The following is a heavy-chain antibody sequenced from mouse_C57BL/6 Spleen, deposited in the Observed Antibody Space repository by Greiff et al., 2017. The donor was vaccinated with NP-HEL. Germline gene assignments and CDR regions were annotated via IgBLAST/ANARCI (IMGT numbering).Heavy chain of an antibody. D-gene: IGHD2-3*01. J-gene: IGHJ4*01. V-gene: IGHV10-1*01. Sequence: DVMLVESGGGLVQPKGSLKLSCAASGFSFNTYAMNWVRQAPGKGLEWVARIRSKSNNYATYYADSVKDRFTISRDDSESMLYLQMNNLKTEDTAMYYCVRHTHYDLYAMDYWGQGTSVTVSS. CDR3: VRHTHYDLYAMDY. CDR2: IRSKSNNYAT. CDR1: GFSFNTYA.